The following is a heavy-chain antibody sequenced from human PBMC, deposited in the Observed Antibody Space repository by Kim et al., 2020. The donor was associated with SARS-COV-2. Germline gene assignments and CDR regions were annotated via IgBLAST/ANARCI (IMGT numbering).Heavy chain of an antibody. J-gene: IGHJ6*03. Sequence: APMKGRFTISRDNSKHTLYLQMNSQRAEDKAVYYCARDPGTPLYYYYMDVWGKGTTVTVSS. CDR3: ARDPGTPLYYYYMDV. V-gene: IGHV3-30*07. D-gene: IGHD1-1*01.